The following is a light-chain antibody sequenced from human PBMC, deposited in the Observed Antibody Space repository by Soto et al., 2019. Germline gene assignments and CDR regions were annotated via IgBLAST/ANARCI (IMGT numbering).Light chain of an antibody. CDR3: CSYAGSSIPL. CDR1: SSDVGRYNL. V-gene: IGLV2-23*01. Sequence: QSALTQPASVSGSPGQSITISCTGTSSDVGRYNLVSWYQQPPGKAPKLMIYEGTKRPSGVSNRFSGSKSGNTASLTISGLQAEDEADYYCCSYAGSSIPLIGGGTKVTVL. CDR2: EGT. J-gene: IGLJ2*01.